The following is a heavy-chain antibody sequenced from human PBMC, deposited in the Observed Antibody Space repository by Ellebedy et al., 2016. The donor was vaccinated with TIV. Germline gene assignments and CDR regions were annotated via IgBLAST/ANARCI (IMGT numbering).Heavy chain of an antibody. Sequence: GESLKISCAASGITVSTNSMNWVRQAPGKGLEWVSVFYGGDTTYYADSVKGRFTISRDDSKNILYLQMNTLRAEDTAVYYCVRARDRQRSLDCWGQGALVTVSS. D-gene: IGHD3-10*01. CDR2: FYGGDTT. J-gene: IGHJ4*02. V-gene: IGHV3-53*01. CDR1: GITVSTNS. CDR3: VRARDRQRSLDC.